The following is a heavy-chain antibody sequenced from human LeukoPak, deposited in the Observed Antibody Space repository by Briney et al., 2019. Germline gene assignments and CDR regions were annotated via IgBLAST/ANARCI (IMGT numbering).Heavy chain of an antibody. J-gene: IGHJ4*02. D-gene: IGHD1-26*01. CDR1: GFTFSTYG. CDR2: ISYDGSNK. CDR3: AKVFFSGSYYAASDY. Sequence: GGPLRLSCAASGFTFSTYGMHWVRQAPGRGLEWVAVISYDGSNKYYADSVKGRFTISRDNSKNTLYLQMNSLRAEDTAVYYCAKVFFSGSYYAASDYWGQGTLVTVSS. V-gene: IGHV3-30*18.